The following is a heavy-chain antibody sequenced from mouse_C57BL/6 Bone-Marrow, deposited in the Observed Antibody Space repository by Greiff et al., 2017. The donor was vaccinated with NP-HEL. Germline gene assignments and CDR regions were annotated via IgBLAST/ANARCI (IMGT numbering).Heavy chain of an antibody. D-gene: IGHD2-4*01. CDR1: GFTFSDYY. CDR2: ISNGGGST. CDR3: ARSYDYGGAYYAMDY. Sequence: EVKVVESGGGLVQPGGSLKLSCAASGFTFSDYYMYWVRQTPEKRLEWVAYISNGGGSTYYPDTVKGRFTISRDNAKNTLYLQMSRLKSEDTAMYYCARSYDYGGAYYAMDYWGQGTSVTVSS. V-gene: IGHV5-12*01. J-gene: IGHJ4*01.